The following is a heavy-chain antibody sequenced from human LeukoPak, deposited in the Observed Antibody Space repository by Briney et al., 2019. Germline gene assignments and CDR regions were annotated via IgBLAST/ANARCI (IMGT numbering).Heavy chain of an antibody. CDR3: IYLKPGPDYYDSSGPFDY. CDR1: GGTFSSYA. J-gene: IGHJ4*02. D-gene: IGHD3-22*01. V-gene: IGHV1-69*05. CDR2: IIPIFGTA. Sequence: ASVKVSCKASGGTFSSYAISWVRQAPGQGLEWMGGIIPIFGTANYAQKFQGRVTITTDESTSTAYMGLSSLRSEDTAVYYCIYLKPGPDYYDSSGPFDYWGQGTLVTVSS.